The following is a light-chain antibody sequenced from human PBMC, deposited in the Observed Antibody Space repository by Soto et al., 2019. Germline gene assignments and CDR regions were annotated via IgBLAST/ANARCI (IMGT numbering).Light chain of an antibody. Sequence: QSALTQPASVSGSPGQSITISCTGTSRDIGSYKYVSWYQQLPDKAPKLFIYEVSYRPSGVSNRFSGSKSGNTASLTISGLQPDDEADYFCSSYTSSNTYVIFGGGTKLTVL. CDR1: SRDIGSYKY. CDR3: SSYTSSNTYVI. J-gene: IGLJ2*01. CDR2: EVS. V-gene: IGLV2-14*01.